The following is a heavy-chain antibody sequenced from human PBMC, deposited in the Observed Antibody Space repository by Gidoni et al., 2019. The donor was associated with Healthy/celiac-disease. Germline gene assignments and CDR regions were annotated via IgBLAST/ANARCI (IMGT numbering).Heavy chain of an antibody. CDR3: ARGGPLGYCSGGSCSGGDY. Sequence: QVQLVQSGAALQTPAASVQLSCQASGYTFPRYYMHWVRQDPGQGLEGMGRSNPNSGGTNYAQKFQGRVTMTRDTSISTAYMELSRLRSDDTAGYYCARGGPLGYCSGGSCSGGDYWGQGTLVTVSS. CDR2: SNPNSGGT. V-gene: IGHV1-2*06. D-gene: IGHD2-15*01. J-gene: IGHJ4*02. CDR1: GYTFPRYY.